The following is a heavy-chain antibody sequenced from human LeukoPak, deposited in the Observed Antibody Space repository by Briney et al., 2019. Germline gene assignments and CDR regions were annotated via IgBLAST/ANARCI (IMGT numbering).Heavy chain of an antibody. D-gene: IGHD6-19*01. CDR1: GFTFSRYG. CDR3: AKGDGYSSGGAY. Sequence: PGRSLRLSCAASGFTFSRYGMHWVRQAPGKGLEWVAVISYDGSNKYYADSVKGRFTISRDNSKNTLYLQMNSLRAEDTAVYYCAKGDGYSSGGAYWGQGTLVTVSS. J-gene: IGHJ4*02. CDR2: ISYDGSNK. V-gene: IGHV3-30*18.